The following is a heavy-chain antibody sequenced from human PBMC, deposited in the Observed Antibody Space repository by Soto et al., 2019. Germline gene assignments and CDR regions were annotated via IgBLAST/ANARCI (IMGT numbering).Heavy chain of an antibody. CDR1: GFTVSSTY. D-gene: IGHD2-8*02. V-gene: IGHV3-53*04. CDR3: ARAGSVDWWWFDF. J-gene: IGHJ5*01. CDR2: IYSGGST. Sequence: GGSLELSCAASGFTVSSTYLSWVRQAPGKGLEWVSVIYSGGSTYYADSVKARFTISRHNSKNPLYLQMTSQSAEDGYVDYGARAGSVDWWWFDFWGHGTLVTVSS.